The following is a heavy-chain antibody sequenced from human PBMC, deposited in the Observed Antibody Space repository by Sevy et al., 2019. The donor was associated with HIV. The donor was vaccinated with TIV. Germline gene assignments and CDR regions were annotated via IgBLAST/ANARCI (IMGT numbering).Heavy chain of an antibody. CDR1: GVTFAKYS. CDR2: FSFGCGRI. V-gene: IGHV3-23*01. CDR3: AREGCTQPHDY. D-gene: IGHD2-8*01. Sequence: GSLRLSCAASGVTFAKYSMSWVRQAPGKGLEWVSTFSFGCGRINYADSVKGRFTISSDDSKNTLFLQMNSLRAEDTATYFCAREGCTQPHDYWGQGTLVTVSS. J-gene: IGHJ4*02.